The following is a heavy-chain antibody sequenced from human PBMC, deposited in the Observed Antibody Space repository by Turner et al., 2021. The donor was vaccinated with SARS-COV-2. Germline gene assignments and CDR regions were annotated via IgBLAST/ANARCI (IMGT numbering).Heavy chain of an antibody. Sequence: EVQLVESGGGLVQPGGSLRLSCAAYGFTFIAYGFNWVRQAPGKGLEWVSTIDGSGERTYYTDSVKGRFTISRDNSNNTVYLRMNSLRAEDTSVYYCATSGGARNFYWYFDIWGRGTLVTVSS. CDR1: GFTFIAYG. CDR3: ATSGGARNFYWYFDI. V-gene: IGHV3-23*04. D-gene: IGHD1-7*01. CDR2: IDGSGERT. J-gene: IGHJ2*01.